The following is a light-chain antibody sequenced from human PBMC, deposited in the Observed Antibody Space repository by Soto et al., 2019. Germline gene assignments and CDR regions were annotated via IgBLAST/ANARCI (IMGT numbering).Light chain of an antibody. CDR1: QSLVYSDGNTY. CDR3: VHVTRWPAT. J-gene: IGKJ2*01. Sequence: DVVMTQSPLPLPVTLGQPASISCRSSQSLVYSDGNTYLNWFQQRPVQSPRRLIYKVSNRDSGVTDRFGGRGAGTEFTRKISMVEGEDVGVNYCVHVTRWPATFGQGTKLQIK. CDR2: KVS. V-gene: IGKV2-30*01.